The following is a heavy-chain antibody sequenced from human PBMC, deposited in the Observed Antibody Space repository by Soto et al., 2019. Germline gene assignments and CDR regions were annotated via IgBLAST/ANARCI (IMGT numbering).Heavy chain of an antibody. D-gene: IGHD6-6*01. Sequence: ASVKVSCKASGYTFTGYYMHWLRHAPGQGLEWMGWINPNSGGTNYAQKFQGRVTMTRDTSISTAYMELSRLRSDDTAVYYCATFEYSSSSFDYWGQGTLVTVSS. V-gene: IGHV1-2*02. J-gene: IGHJ4*02. CDR1: GYTFTGYY. CDR3: ATFEYSSSSFDY. CDR2: INPNSGGT.